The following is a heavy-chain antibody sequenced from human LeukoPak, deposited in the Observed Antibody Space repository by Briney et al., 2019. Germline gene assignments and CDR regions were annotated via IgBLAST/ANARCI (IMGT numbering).Heavy chain of an antibody. J-gene: IGHJ4*02. CDR3: AKAAAAPGFDF. CDR2: ISGGDGST. V-gene: IGHV3-23*01. D-gene: IGHD6-13*01. Sequence: GGSLRLSCAASGFTFASFAMSWVRQAPGKGLEWVSAISGGDGSTYYTDSVKGRFTISRDNSKNTIYLQMNSLRAEDTALYYCAKAAAAPGFDFWGQGTLVTVSS. CDR1: GFTFASFA.